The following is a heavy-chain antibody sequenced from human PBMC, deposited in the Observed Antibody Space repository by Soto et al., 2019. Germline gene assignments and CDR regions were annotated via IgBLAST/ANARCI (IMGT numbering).Heavy chain of an antibody. J-gene: IGHJ4*02. V-gene: IGHV1-18*01. D-gene: IGHD6-19*01. Sequence: ASVKVSCKASGYTFTSYGISWVRQAHGQGLEWMGWVSAYNGNTNYAQKLQGRVTMTTDTSTSTAYMELRSLRSDDTAVYYCARVSLLPKRQHAVAGPIDYWGQGTPGTGSS. CDR1: GYTFTSYG. CDR2: VSAYNGNT. CDR3: ARVSLLPKRQHAVAGPIDY.